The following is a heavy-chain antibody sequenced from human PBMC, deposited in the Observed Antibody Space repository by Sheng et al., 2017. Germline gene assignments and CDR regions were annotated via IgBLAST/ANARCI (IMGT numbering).Heavy chain of an antibody. Sequence: QVQLVESGGGVVQPGGSLRLSCAASGFTFSSYGMHWVRQAPGKGLEWVAFIRYDGSNKYYADSVKGRFTISRDNSKNTLYLQMNSLRAEDTAVYYCAKDPSYGDSPDAFDIWGQGTMVTVSS. CDR2: IRYDGSNK. CDR1: GFTFSSYG. CDR3: AKDPSYGDSPDAFDI. J-gene: IGHJ3*02. D-gene: IGHD4-17*01. V-gene: IGHV3-30*02.